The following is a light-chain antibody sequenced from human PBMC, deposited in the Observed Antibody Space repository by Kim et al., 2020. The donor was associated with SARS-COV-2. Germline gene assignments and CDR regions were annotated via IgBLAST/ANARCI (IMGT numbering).Light chain of an antibody. V-gene: IGKV1-39*01. Sequence: SPSVGDRVTITGRASQSITSYLHWYQQKPGKAPKLLIYSTSSLQRGVPPRFSGSGSGTDFTLTITSLQPEDFATYYCQQSYTTLYTFGQGTKLEI. CDR2: STS. CDR3: QQSYTTLYT. CDR1: QSITSY. J-gene: IGKJ2*01.